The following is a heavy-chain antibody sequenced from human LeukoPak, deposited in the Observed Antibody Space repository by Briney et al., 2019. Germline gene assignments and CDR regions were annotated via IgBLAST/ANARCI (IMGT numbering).Heavy chain of an antibody. J-gene: IGHJ6*03. V-gene: IGHV4-34*01. Sequence: PSETLSLTCAVYGGSFSGYYWSWIRQPPGKGLEWIGEINHSGSTYYNPSLKSRVTISVDTSKNQFSLKLSSVTAADTAVYYCARQRWYYYMDVWGKGTTVTVSS. CDR1: GGSFSGYY. CDR2: INHSGST. D-gene: IGHD1-1*01. CDR3: ARQRWYYYMDV.